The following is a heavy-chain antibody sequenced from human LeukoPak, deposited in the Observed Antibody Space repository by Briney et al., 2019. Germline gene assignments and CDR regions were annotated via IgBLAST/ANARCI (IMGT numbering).Heavy chain of an antibody. CDR1: GYTFTSYG. D-gene: IGHD1-26*01. CDR3: ARSISIIVGATEDY. Sequence: ASVKVSCKASGYTFTSYGISWVGQAPGQGLEWMGWISAYNGNTNYAQKLQGRVTMTTDTSTSTAYMELRSLRSDDTAVYYCARSISIIVGATEDYWGQGTLVTVSS. V-gene: IGHV1-18*01. J-gene: IGHJ4*02. CDR2: ISAYNGNT.